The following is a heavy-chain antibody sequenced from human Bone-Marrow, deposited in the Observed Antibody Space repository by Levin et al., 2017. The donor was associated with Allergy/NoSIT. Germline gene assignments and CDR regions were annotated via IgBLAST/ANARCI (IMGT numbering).Heavy chain of an antibody. J-gene: IGHJ6*03. Sequence: GESLKISCAASGFTFSSYAMSWVRQAPGKGLEWVSAISGSGGSTYYADSVKGRFTISRDNSKNTLYLQMNSLRAEDTAVYYCAKYDYGDYYYMDVWGKGTTVTVSS. CDR3: AKYDYGDYYYMDV. V-gene: IGHV3-23*01. D-gene: IGHD4-17*01. CDR1: GFTFSSYA. CDR2: ISGSGGST.